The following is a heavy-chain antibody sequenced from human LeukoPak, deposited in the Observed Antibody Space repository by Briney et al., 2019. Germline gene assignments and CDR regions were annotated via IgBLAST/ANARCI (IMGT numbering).Heavy chain of an antibody. CDR2: MNPNSGNT. Sequence: ASVTVSCKASGYTFTSYDINWVRQATGQGLEWMGWMNPNSGNTGYAQKFQGRVTMTRNTSISTAYMELSRLRSDDTAVYYCARDTGGLLWFGELSGWDYWGQGTLVTVSS. D-gene: IGHD3-10*01. CDR3: ARDTGGLLWFGELSGWDY. CDR1: GYTFTSYD. J-gene: IGHJ4*02. V-gene: IGHV1-8*01.